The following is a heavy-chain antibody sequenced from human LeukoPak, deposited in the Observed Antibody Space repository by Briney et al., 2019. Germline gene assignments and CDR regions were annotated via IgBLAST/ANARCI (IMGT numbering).Heavy chain of an antibody. D-gene: IGHD6-13*01. CDR3: ARGSSWYFDRIDY. CDR1: GGSISTYY. J-gene: IGHJ4*02. V-gene: IGHV4-4*07. Sequence: SETLSLTCTVSGGSISTYYWTWIRQPAGKGLEWIGRIYTSGNTNYNPSLKSRVTISVDTSKNQFSLNLSSVTAADTAVYYCARGSSWYFDRIDYWGQGTLVTVSS. CDR2: IYTSGNT.